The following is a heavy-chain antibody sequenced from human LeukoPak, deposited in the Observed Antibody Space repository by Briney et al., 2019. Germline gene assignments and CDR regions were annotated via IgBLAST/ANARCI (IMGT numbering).Heavy chain of an antibody. CDR1: GGSISNYC. D-gene: IGHD3-22*01. V-gene: IGHV4-4*09. CDR3: ASEFYYDSSGYPN. J-gene: IGHJ4*02. Sequence: SETLSLTCTVSGGSISNYCWSWIRQPPGKGLEWIGYIHSRGSTNYNPSLESRVTISLDTSKIQFSLKLSSVTAADTAVYYCASEFYYDSSGYPNWGQGTQVTVSS. CDR2: IHSRGST.